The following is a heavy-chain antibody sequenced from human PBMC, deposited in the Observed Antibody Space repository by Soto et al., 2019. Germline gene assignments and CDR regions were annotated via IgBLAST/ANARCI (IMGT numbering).Heavy chain of an antibody. CDR1: GFTFSSFW. V-gene: IGHV3-7*01. Sequence: EMQLVESGGSLVQPGGSLRLSCAASGFTFSSFWMSWVRQAPGKGLEWVANIKQDGSEKYYVDSVRGRFSISRDNAKNSLFMQMNSLRAEDTAVYYCARRPYGDYGDYFDYWGQGTLVTVAS. D-gene: IGHD4-17*01. CDR2: IKQDGSEK. CDR3: ARRPYGDYGDYFDY. J-gene: IGHJ4*02.